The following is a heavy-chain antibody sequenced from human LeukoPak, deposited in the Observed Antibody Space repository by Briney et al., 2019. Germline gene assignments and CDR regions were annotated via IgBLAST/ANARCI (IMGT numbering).Heavy chain of an antibody. CDR1: GGTFSSYA. J-gene: IGHJ4*02. CDR3: ARDGYPAATPLDY. V-gene: IGHV1-69*13. D-gene: IGHD2-2*02. Sequence: GASVKVSCKASGGTFSSYAISWVRQAPGQGLEWMGGIIPIFGTANYAQKFQGRVTITADESTSTAYMELSSLRSEDTAVYYCARDGYPAATPLDYWGQGTLVTVSS. CDR2: IIPIFGTA.